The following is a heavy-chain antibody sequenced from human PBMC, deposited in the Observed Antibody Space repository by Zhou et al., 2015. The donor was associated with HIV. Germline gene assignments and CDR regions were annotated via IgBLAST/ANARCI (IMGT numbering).Heavy chain of an antibody. CDR3: ARDIFGYNRMAYYYYYGMDV. D-gene: IGHD5-24*01. Sequence: QVQLVQSGAEVKKPGSSVKVSCEASGGTFSNYAVSWVRQAPGQGLEWMGWINSYNGNTKYAQKVQGRVTMTTDTSTNTAYMELRSLRSDDTAVYYCARDIFGYNRMAYYYYYGMDVWGQRDHGHRLL. V-gene: IGHV1-18*01. CDR2: INSYNGNT. CDR1: GGTFSNYA. J-gene: IGHJ6*02.